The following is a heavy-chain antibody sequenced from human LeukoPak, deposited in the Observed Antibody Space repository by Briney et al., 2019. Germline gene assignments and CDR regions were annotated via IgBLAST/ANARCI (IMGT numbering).Heavy chain of an antibody. V-gene: IGHV1-69*05. CDR2: IIPIFGTA. J-gene: IGHJ4*02. D-gene: IGHD3-22*01. Sequence: GASVKVSCKASGGTFSSHAISWVRQAPGQGLEWMGGIIPIFGTANYAQKFQGRVTITTDESTSTAYMELSSLRSEDTAVYYCARDYYDSSGYYGSLGYWGQGTLVTVSS. CDR1: GGTFSSHA. CDR3: ARDYYDSSGYYGSLGY.